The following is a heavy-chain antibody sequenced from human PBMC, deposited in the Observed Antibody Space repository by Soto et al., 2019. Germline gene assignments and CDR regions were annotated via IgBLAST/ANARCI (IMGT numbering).Heavy chain of an antibody. CDR3: AKDRGWELLMGHDGMDV. CDR1: GFTFSSYG. Sequence: QVQLVESGGGVVQPGRSLRLSCAASGFTFSSYGMNWVRQAPGKGLELVAVISYDGSNKYYADSVKGRFTISRDTSKKTLYLQMNRLRAYDTAVYYCAKDRGWELLMGHDGMDVWWQGTTVTVSS. CDR2: ISYDGSNK. V-gene: IGHV3-30*18. D-gene: IGHD1-26*01. J-gene: IGHJ6*01.